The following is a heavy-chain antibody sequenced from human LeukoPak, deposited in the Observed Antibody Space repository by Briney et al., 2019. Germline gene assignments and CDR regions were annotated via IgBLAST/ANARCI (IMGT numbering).Heavy chain of an antibody. J-gene: IGHJ5*02. CDR1: GFTFTTYA. V-gene: IGHV3-23*01. D-gene: IGHD5-18*01. CDR2: ISGSGGST. Sequence: PGGSLRLSCAASGFTFTTYAMSWVRQAPGKGLEWVSGISGSGGSTYYADSVKGRFTISRDNSKNTLYLQMNSLRAEDTAVYYCATAWRTAMVSNWFDPWGQGTLVTVSS. CDR3: ATAWRTAMVSNWFDP.